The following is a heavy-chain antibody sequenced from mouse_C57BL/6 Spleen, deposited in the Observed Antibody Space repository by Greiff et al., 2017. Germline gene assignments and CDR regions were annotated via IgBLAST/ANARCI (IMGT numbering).Heavy chain of an antibody. CDR2: IDPSDSYT. CDR1: GYTFTSYW. Sequence: QVQLQQPGAELVRPGTSVKLSCKASGYTFTSYWMHWVKQRPGQGLEWIGVIDPSDSYTNYNQKFKGKATLTVDTSSSTAYMQLNSLTSEDSAVYYCAREGLRLLFFAYWGQGTLVTVSA. CDR3: AREGLRLLFFAY. D-gene: IGHD2-4*01. V-gene: IGHV1-59*01. J-gene: IGHJ3*01.